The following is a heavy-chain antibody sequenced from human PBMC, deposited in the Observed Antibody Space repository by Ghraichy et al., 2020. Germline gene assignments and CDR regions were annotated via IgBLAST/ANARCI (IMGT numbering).Heavy chain of an antibody. J-gene: IGHJ5*02. Sequence: SETLSLTCTVSGGSISSYYWSWIRQPPGKGLEWIGYIYYSGSTNYNPSLKSRVTISVDTSKNQFSLKLSSVTAAETAVYYCARDQGSSWYSNWFDPWGQGTLVTVSS. CDR1: GGSISSYY. CDR3: ARDQGSSWYSNWFDP. CDR2: IYYSGST. D-gene: IGHD6-13*01. V-gene: IGHV4-59*01.